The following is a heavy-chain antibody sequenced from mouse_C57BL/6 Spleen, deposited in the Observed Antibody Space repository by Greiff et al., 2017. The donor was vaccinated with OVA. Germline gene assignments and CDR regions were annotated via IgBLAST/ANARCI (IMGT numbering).Heavy chain of an antibody. J-gene: IGHJ2*01. V-gene: IGHV5-17*01. D-gene: IGHD1-1*01. CDR2: ISSGSSTI. CDR3: ARRDGGY. CDR1: GFTFSDYG. Sequence: EVKLMESGGGLVKPGGSLKLSCAASGFTFSDYGMHWVRQAPEKGLEWVAYISSGSSTINYADTVKGRFTISRDNAKNTLFLQMTSLRSEDTAMYYCARRDGGYWGQGTTLTVSS.